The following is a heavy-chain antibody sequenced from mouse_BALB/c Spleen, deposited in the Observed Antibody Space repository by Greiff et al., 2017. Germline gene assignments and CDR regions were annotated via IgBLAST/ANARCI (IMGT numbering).Heavy chain of an antibody. V-gene: IGHV3-6*02. Sequence: VQLVESGPGLVKPSQSLSLTCSVTGYSITSGYYWNWIRQFPGNKLEWMGYISYDGSNNYNPSLKNRISLTRDTSKNQFFLKLNSVTTEDTATYYCARNYGSRYYYAMDYWGQGTSVTVSS. CDR2: ISYDGSN. J-gene: IGHJ4*01. CDR3: ARNYGSRYYYAMDY. CDR1: GYSITSGYY. D-gene: IGHD1-1*01.